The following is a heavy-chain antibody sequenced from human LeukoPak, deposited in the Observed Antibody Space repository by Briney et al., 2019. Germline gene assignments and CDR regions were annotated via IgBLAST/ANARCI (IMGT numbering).Heavy chain of an antibody. CDR1: GFTFGSYA. V-gene: IGHV3-23*01. CDR2: ISGSGGST. Sequence: PGGSLRLSCAASGFTFGSYAMSWVRQAPGKGLEWVSAISGSGGSTYYADSVKGRFTISRDNSKNTLYLQMNSLRAEDTAVYYCAKHYYDSSGYYGDSYFDYWGQGTLVTVSS. J-gene: IGHJ4*02. D-gene: IGHD3-22*01. CDR3: AKHYYDSSGYYGDSYFDY.